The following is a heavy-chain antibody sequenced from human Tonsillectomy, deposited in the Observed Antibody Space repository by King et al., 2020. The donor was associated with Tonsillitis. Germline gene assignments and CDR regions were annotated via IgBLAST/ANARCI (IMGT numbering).Heavy chain of an antibody. Sequence: VQLQQWGAGLLKPSETLSLTCAVYGGSFSGYYWSWIRQPPGKGLEWIGEINHSGSTNYNPSLKSRVTVSVDTSKNHFSLNLSSVTAADTAVYYCARGGSTSWYTVYYFDYWGQGTLATVSS. D-gene: IGHD6-13*01. CDR1: GGSFSGYY. V-gene: IGHV4-34*01. J-gene: IGHJ4*02. CDR3: ARGGSTSWYTVYYFDY. CDR2: INHSGST.